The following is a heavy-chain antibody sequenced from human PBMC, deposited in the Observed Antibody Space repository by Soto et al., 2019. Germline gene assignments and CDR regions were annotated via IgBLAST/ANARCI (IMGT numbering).Heavy chain of an antibody. Sequence: QITLKESGPTLVKPTETLTLTCTFSGFSLNSTAVGVNWIRQPPGKALEWLALIYWNDDNHYSPSLRSRLTITKDTSKNQVVLTMTNMDRVDTATYYCAHGSGWLSDYWGQGTLVTVSS. J-gene: IGHJ4*02. D-gene: IGHD6-19*01. V-gene: IGHV2-5*01. CDR3: AHGSGWLSDY. CDR1: GFSLNSTAVG. CDR2: IYWNDDN.